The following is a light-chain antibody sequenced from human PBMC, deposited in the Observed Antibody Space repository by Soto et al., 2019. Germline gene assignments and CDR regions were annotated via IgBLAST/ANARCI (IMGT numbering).Light chain of an antibody. CDR1: QSVSSN. Sequence: EIVMTQSPATLSVSPGERATLSCRASQSVSSNLAWYQQKPGQAPRLLIYGASTRATGIPARFSGSGSGTEFSLNISSLQSEDFAVYYCQQYNNWPLYTFGQGIKLEIK. V-gene: IGKV3-15*01. J-gene: IGKJ2*01. CDR2: GAS. CDR3: QQYNNWPLYT.